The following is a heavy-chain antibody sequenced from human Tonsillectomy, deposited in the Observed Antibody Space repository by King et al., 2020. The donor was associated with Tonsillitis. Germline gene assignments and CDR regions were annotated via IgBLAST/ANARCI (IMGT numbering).Heavy chain of an antibody. CDR2: VLNSWST. Sequence: VQLQESGPGLVKPSQTLSLTCTVSGASIIIGAYYWTCILQHPGKGLEWIVFVLNSWSTDYNPSLTSRVTISMATSTNQFSLDLSSVTAADTAVYYCARVLSGGGDYDYWGQGTLVTVSS. CDR1: GASIIIGAYY. CDR3: ARVLSGGGDYDY. J-gene: IGHJ4*02. V-gene: IGHV4-31*03. D-gene: IGHD2-15*01.